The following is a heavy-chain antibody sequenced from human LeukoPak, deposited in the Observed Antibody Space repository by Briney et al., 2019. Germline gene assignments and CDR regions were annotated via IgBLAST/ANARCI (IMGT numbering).Heavy chain of an antibody. D-gene: IGHD1-26*01. V-gene: IGHV3-74*01. CDR2: INTDGSTT. CDR1: GFPFSSYA. Sequence: GGSLRLSCAVSGFPFSSYAMSWVRQAPGKGLVWVSRINTDGSTTSYVDSVKGRFTISRDNTKNTLYLHMNSLRAEDTAVYYCARVPVGSYSFDYWGQGTLVTVSS. CDR3: ARVPVGSYSFDY. J-gene: IGHJ4*02.